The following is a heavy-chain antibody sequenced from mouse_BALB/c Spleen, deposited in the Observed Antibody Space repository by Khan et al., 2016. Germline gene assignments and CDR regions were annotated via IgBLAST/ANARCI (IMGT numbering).Heavy chain of an antibody. CDR1: GYTFTNYG. D-gene: IGHD1-1*01. V-gene: IGHV9-3*02. CDR2: INTNTGEP. Sequence: QIQLVQSGPELKKPGETVKISCKASGYTFTNYGMNWVKQAPGKGLKWMGWINTNTGEPTYAEEFQGRFAFSLETSASPAYLQINNLNNEDTATYCGAEEYYGRNWVAYWGQGTLVTVSA. J-gene: IGHJ3*01. CDR3: AEEYYGRNWVAY.